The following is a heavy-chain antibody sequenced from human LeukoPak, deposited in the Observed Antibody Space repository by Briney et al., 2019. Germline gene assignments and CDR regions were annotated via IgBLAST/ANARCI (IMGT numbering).Heavy chain of an antibody. CDR1: GFTFSSYE. J-gene: IGHJ4*02. Sequence: PGGSLRLSCAASGFTFSSYEMNWVRQAPGKGLEWVSYISSSGSTIYYADSVMGRFTISRDNAKNSLYLQMNSLRAEDTAVYYCARRVWFGELLTWGQGTLVTVSS. CDR3: ARRVWFGELLT. V-gene: IGHV3-48*03. CDR2: ISSSGSTI. D-gene: IGHD3-10*01.